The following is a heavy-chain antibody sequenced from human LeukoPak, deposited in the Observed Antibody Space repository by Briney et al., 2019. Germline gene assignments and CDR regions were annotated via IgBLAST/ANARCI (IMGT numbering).Heavy chain of an antibody. V-gene: IGHV3-23*01. Sequence: GGSLRLSCAASGFTFSNYAMSWVRQAPGKGLEWVSSIGGSGVIIFYADSVKGRFTISRDNSKNTLYLQMNSLKAEDTAVYYCAKVGNWFDPWGQGTLVTVSS. J-gene: IGHJ5*02. CDR2: IGGSGVII. CDR3: AKVGNWFDP. D-gene: IGHD3-16*01. CDR1: GFTFSNYA.